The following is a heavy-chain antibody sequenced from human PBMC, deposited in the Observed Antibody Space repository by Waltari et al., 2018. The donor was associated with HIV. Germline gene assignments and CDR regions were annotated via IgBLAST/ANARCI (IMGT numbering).Heavy chain of an antibody. CDR1: GFTFDNYA. CDR3: AKDGQFAAP. CDR2: SIWNSGSI. Sequence: EVQLVESGGGLVQPGRPLRRSCAASGFTFDNYAMHWVRQAPGKGLEWVSGSIWNSGSIGYADSVKGRFTISRDNAKNSLYLQMNSLRAEDTALYYCAKDGQFAAPWGQGTLVTVSS. V-gene: IGHV3-9*01. J-gene: IGHJ5*02.